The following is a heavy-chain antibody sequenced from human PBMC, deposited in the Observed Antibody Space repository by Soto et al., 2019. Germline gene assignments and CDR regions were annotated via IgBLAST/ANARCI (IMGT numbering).Heavy chain of an antibody. CDR1: GGSFSGYY. D-gene: IGHD2-2*01. J-gene: IGHJ6*03. V-gene: IGHV4-34*01. CDR3: AREYPPYYYYYYMDV. Sequence: SETLSLTCAVYGGSFSGYYWSWIRQPPGKGLEWIGEINHSGSTNYNPSLKSRVTISVDTSKNQFSLKLSSVTAADTAVYYCAREYPPYYYYYYMDVWGKGTTVTVSS. CDR2: INHSGST.